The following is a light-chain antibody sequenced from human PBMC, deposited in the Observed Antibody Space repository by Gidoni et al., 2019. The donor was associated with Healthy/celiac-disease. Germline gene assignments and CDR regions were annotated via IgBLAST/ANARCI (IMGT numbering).Light chain of an antibody. V-gene: IGKV1-39*01. CDR3: QQSYSTLIT. CDR2: AAS. CDR1: QSISSY. J-gene: IGKJ5*01. Sequence: DIQMTQSPSALSASVGDRVTIPCRASQSISSYLNWYQQKPGKAPKLLLYAASSLQSGVPSRFSGSGSGTEFTLTISSLQPEDFATYYCQQSYSTLITFGQGTRLEIK.